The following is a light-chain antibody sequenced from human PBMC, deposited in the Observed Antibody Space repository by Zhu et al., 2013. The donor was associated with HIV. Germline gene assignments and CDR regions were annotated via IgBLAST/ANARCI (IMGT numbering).Light chain of an antibody. CDR2: WAS. J-gene: IGKJ4*01. CDR1: QNVLYSPNGRDY. Sequence: DIVMTQSPDSLAVSLGERATINCRSSQNVLYSPNGRDYLAWYQHKPGQSPKLLIYWASTRESGVPDRFSGSGSGTHFTLTISSLQAEDVAVYYCQQYYTTPRTFGGGTKVEIK. V-gene: IGKV4-1*01. CDR3: QQYYTTPRT.